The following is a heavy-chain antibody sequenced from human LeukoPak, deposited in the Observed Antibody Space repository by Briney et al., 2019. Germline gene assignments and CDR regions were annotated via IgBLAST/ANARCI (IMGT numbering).Heavy chain of an antibody. CDR2: TYYSGRP. V-gene: IGHV4-59*08. D-gene: IGHD1-1*01. CDR1: GASISALY. CDR3: ARHHGHQFSDNWYLRGSFDY. Sequence: SETLSLTCAVYGASISALYWGWIRQSPGKGLEWIGYTYYSGRPTYNPSLKSRVTISLDTSKNQFSLRVNSVTAADTAIYYCARHHGHQFSDNWYLRGSFDYWGRGILVAVSS. J-gene: IGHJ4*02.